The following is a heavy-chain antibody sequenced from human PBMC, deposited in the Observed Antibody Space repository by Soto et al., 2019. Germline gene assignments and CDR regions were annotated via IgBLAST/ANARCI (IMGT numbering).Heavy chain of an antibody. V-gene: IGHV1-3*01. CDR2: ISGGNGNT. Sequence: GASVKVSCKASGGTFSSYAMHWVRQAPGQRLEWMGWISGGNGNTKYSQKFQGRVTITTDTSASTAFMELSSLRSEDTAVYYCARDWNDAYYYYYMDFWGKGTSVTVSS. J-gene: IGHJ6*03. D-gene: IGHD1-1*01. CDR1: GGTFSSYA. CDR3: ARDWNDAYYYYYMDF.